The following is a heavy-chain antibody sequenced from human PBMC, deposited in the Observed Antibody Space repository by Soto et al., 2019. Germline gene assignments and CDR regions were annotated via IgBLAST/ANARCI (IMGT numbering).Heavy chain of an antibody. CDR1: GFSFSSYA. V-gene: IGHV3-30-3*01. CDR3: AREAAGYYYYYGMDV. J-gene: IGHJ6*02. CDR2: ISYDGSNK. Sequence: SVKVSCNASGFSFSSYAMHWVRQAPGKGLEWVAVISYDGSNKYYADSVKGRFTISRDNSKNTLYLQMNSLRAEDTAVYYCAREAAGYYYYYGMDVWGQGTTVTVSS. D-gene: IGHD6-13*01.